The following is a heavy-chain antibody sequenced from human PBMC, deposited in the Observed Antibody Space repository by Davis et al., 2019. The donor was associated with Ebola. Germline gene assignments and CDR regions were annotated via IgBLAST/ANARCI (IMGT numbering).Heavy chain of an antibody. CDR3: AKELYSSGWYRKNYYYYYGMDV. CDR2: ISGSGGST. J-gene: IGHJ6*02. Sequence: GESLKISCAASGFTFDDYTMHWVRQAPGKGLEWVSAISGSGGSTYYADSVKGRFTISRDNSKNTLYLQMNSLRAEDTAVYYCAKELYSSGWYRKNYYYYYGMDVWGQGTTVTVSS. CDR1: GFTFDDYT. D-gene: IGHD6-19*01. V-gene: IGHV3-23*01.